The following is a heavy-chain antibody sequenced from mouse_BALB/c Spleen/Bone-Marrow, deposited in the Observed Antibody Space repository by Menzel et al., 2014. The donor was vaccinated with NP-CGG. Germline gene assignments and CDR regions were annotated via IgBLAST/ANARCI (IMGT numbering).Heavy chain of an antibody. CDR2: MTYSGST. Sequence: EVQLVESGPGLVKPSQSLSLTCTVTGYSITSDYAWNWIRQFPGNTLEWMGYMTYSGSTSYNQFFLQLTSVTTEDTATYYCANYGSWYFAVWGAGTTVTVSS. CDR1: GYSITSDYA. CDR3: ANYGSWYFAV. D-gene: IGHD1-1*01. J-gene: IGHJ1*01. V-gene: IGHV3-2*02.